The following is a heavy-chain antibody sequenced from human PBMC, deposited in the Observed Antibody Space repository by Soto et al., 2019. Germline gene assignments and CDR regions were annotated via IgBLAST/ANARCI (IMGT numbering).Heavy chain of an antibody. Sequence: QVQLQESGPGLVKPSETLSLTCTVSGGSISSYYWSWIRQPPGKGLEWIGYIYYSGSTNYNPSLKSRVTISVDTSKNQFSLKLSSVTAADTAVYYCARYWEYDFRKENYYYYMDVWGKGTTVTVSS. CDR2: IYYSGST. CDR3: ARYWEYDFRKENYYYYMDV. V-gene: IGHV4-59*01. J-gene: IGHJ6*03. CDR1: GGSISSYY. D-gene: IGHD3-3*01.